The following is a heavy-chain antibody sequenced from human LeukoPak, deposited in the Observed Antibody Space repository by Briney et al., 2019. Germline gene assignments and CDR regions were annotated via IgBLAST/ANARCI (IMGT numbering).Heavy chain of an antibody. CDR1: GYTFTSYY. V-gene: IGHV1-46*01. CDR2: INPSGGST. D-gene: IGHD6-19*01. J-gene: IGHJ6*03. Sequence: GASVKVSCKASGYTFTSYYMHWVRQAPGQGLGWMGIINPSGGSTSYAQKFQGRVTMTRDTSTSTVYMELSSLRSEDTAVYYCARDGSVAEYYYYYMDVWGKGTTVTVSS. CDR3: ARDGSVAEYYYYYMDV.